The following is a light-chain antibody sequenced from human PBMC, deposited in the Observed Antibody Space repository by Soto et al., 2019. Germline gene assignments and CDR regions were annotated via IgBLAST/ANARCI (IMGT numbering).Light chain of an antibody. CDR3: QQYENYWT. V-gene: IGKV1-5*03. CDR2: KAS. CDR1: QTIDSW. Sequence: DIQMTQSPSTLSASVGDRVTITCRASQTIDSWLAWYQQRPGKPPNLLIYKASTLASGVPSRFSGSGSGTEFTLTISSLQPEDFGIYYCQQYENYWTFGQGTKVDI. J-gene: IGKJ1*01.